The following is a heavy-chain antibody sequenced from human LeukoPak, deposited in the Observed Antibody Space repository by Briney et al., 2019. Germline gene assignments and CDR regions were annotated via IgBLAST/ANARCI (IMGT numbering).Heavy chain of an antibody. Sequence: SETLSLTCAVYGGSFSGYYWSWIRQPPGKGLEWIGEINQSGSTNYNPSLKSRVTISVDTSKNQFSLKLSSVTAADTAVYYCARDRVGSGWYHFDYWGQGTLVTVSS. D-gene: IGHD6-19*01. J-gene: IGHJ4*02. CDR2: INQSGST. CDR3: ARDRVGSGWYHFDY. V-gene: IGHV4-34*01. CDR1: GGSFSGYY.